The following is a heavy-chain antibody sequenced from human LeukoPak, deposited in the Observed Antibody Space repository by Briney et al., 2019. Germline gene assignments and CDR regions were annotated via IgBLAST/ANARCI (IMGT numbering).Heavy chain of an antibody. CDR3: ARPARKQFAFDI. Sequence: SETLSLTCTVSGGSISSYYWSWIRQPPGKGLEWIGYIYYSGGTNYNPSLKSRVTISVDTSKNQFSLKLSSVTAADTAVYYCARPARKQFAFDIWGQGTMVTVSS. D-gene: IGHD6-19*01. CDR1: GGSISSYY. CDR2: IYYSGGT. V-gene: IGHV4-59*08. J-gene: IGHJ3*02.